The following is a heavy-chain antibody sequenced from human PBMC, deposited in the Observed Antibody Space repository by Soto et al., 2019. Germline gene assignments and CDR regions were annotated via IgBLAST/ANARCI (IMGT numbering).Heavy chain of an antibody. V-gene: IGHV1-69*13. CDR3: ARVRDSSSSADAFDI. Sequence: ASVKVSCKASGGTFSSYAISWVLQAPGQGLEWMGWIIPIFGTANYAQKFQGRVTITADESTSTAYMELSSLRSEDTAVYYCARVRDSSSSADAFDIWGQGTMVTVSS. D-gene: IGHD6-6*01. J-gene: IGHJ3*02. CDR2: IIPIFGTA. CDR1: GGTFSSYA.